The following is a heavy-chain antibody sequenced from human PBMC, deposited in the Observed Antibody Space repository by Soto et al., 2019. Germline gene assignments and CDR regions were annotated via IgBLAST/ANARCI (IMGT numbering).Heavy chain of an antibody. CDR3: GKGRRVDY. CDR1: GFTFSSYA. J-gene: IGHJ4*02. CDR2: VSNSGANT. V-gene: IGHV3-23*01. Sequence: EVQLLESGGGLVQPGGSLRLSCAASGFTFSSYAMSWVRQAPGKGLEWVSAVSNSGANTYYADSVKGRFTISRDNSKNTLYLQMNSLRAEDTAVYHCGKGRRVDYWGQGTLVTVSS.